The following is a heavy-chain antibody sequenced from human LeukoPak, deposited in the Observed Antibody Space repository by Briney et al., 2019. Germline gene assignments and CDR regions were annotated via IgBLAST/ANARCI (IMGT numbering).Heavy chain of an antibody. CDR2: ISYDGSNK. J-gene: IGHJ4*02. Sequence: GGSLRLSCAASGFTFSSYAMHWVRQAPGKGLEWVAVISYDGSNKYYADSVKGRFTISRDNSKNTLYLQMNSLRAEDTAVYYCAKDPGYYDGSGSYYFDYWGQGTLVTVSS. D-gene: IGHD3-10*01. V-gene: IGHV3-30-3*01. CDR1: GFTFSSYA. CDR3: AKDPGYYDGSGSYYFDY.